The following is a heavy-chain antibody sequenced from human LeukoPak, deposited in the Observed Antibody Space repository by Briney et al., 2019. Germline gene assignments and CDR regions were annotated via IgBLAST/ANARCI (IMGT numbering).Heavy chain of an antibody. D-gene: IGHD3-3*01. Sequence: ASVKVSCKASGYTFTDYYAYWVRQAPGQGLEWMGWINPNSGGTNYAQKFQGRVTMTRDTSIRTVYMELSRLRSEDTAVYYCAREGYDFWSGYQNVDWFDPWGQGTLVTVSS. CDR2: INPNSGGT. J-gene: IGHJ5*02. CDR1: GYTFTDYY. CDR3: AREGYDFWSGYQNVDWFDP. V-gene: IGHV1-2*02.